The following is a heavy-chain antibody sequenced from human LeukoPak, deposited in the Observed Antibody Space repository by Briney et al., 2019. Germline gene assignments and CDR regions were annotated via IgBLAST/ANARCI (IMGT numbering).Heavy chain of an antibody. CDR2: ISYDGSNK. CDR3: AKGHGPGYCSSTSCPSGVVDY. D-gene: IGHD2-2*03. CDR1: GFTFSSYG. V-gene: IGHV3-30*18. Sequence: GRSLRLSCAASGFTFSSYGMHWVRQAPGKGLEWVAVISYDGSNKYYADSVKGRFTISRDNSKNTLYLQMNSLRAEDTAAYYCAKGHGPGYCSSTSCPSGVVDYWGQGTLVTVSS. J-gene: IGHJ4*02.